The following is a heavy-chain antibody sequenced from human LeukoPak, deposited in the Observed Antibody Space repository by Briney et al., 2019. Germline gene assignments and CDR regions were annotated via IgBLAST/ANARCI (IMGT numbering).Heavy chain of an antibody. V-gene: IGHV4-59*08. Sequence: PSETLSLTCTVSGGSISSYYWSWIRQPPGKGLEWIGYIYYSGSTNYNPSLKSRVTISVDTSKNQFSLKLSSVTAADTAVYYCARHRGGYGGLFDYCGQGTLVTVSS. CDR2: IYYSGST. CDR1: GGSISSYY. CDR3: ARHRGGYGGLFDY. D-gene: IGHD4-23*01. J-gene: IGHJ4*02.